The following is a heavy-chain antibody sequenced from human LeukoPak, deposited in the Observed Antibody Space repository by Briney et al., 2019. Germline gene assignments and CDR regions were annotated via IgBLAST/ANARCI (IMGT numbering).Heavy chain of an antibody. CDR2: ISSSCSTI. D-gene: IGHD3-3*01. CDR1: GFTFSSYE. V-gene: IGHV3-48*03. CDR3: ARVGEIEWPRAPWFDP. Sequence: GGSLRLSCAASGFTFSSYEMNWVRQAPGKGLEGVSYISSSCSTIYYADSVKGRFTISRDNAKNTLYLQMNSLRAEDTAVYYCARVGEIEWPRAPWFDPWGQGTLVTVSS. J-gene: IGHJ5*02.